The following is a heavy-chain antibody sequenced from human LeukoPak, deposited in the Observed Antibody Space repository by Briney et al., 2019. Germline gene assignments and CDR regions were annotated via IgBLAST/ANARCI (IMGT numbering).Heavy chain of an antibody. CDR1: GVSISSYH. Sequence: AETLSLTCTVSGVSISSYHWSWIRQPPGKGLEWIGYIYYSGSTNYNPSLKSRVTISVDTSKNQFSLKLSSVTAADTAVYYCARDGNPFDYWGQGTLVTVSS. CDR3: ARDGNPFDY. D-gene: IGHD1-14*01. V-gene: IGHV4-59*01. J-gene: IGHJ4*02. CDR2: IYYSGST.